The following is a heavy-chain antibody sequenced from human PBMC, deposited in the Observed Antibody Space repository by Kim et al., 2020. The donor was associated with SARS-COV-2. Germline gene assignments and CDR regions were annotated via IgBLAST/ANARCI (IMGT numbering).Heavy chain of an antibody. J-gene: IGHJ5*02. D-gene: IGHD6-13*01. CDR3: ARGRVDQQQLPNGDWFDP. CDR1: GGSFSGYY. CDR2: INHSGST. V-gene: IGHV4-34*01. Sequence: SETLSLTCAVYGGSFSGYYWSWIRQPPGKGLEWIGEINHSGSTNYNPSLKSRVTISVDTSKNQFSLKLSSVTAADTAVYYCARGRVDQQQLPNGDWFDPWGQGTLVTVSS.